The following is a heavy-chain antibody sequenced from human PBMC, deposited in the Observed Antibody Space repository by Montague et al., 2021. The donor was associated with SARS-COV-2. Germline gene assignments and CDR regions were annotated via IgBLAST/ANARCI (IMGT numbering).Heavy chain of an antibody. CDR2: VYRSGDT. J-gene: IGHJ2*01. CDR1: GDSTNSGSYY. Sequence: TLSLTCTVSGDSTNSGSYYWSWLRQPAGKGLEWIGRVYRSGDTNYHPSLESRISISIDTSKNQISLRLTSVTAADTGVYYCGRGLVGFAGHWLGGRG. V-gene: IGHV4-61*02. CDR3: GRGLVGFAGHWL. D-gene: IGHD1-26*01.